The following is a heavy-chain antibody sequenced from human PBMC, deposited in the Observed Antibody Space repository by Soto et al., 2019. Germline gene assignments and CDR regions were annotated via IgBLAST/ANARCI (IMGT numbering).Heavy chain of an antibody. Sequence: GESLKISCKGSGYSFTSYWIGWVRQMPGKGLEWMGIIYPGDSDTRYSPSFQGQVTISADKSISTAYLQWSSLKASDTAMYYWARKVMYYYDSSGYYSPPFDYWGQETRVTVP. CDR1: GYSFTSYW. D-gene: IGHD3-22*01. CDR3: ARKVMYYYDSSGYYSPPFDY. V-gene: IGHV5-51*01. CDR2: IYPGDSDT. J-gene: IGHJ4*02.